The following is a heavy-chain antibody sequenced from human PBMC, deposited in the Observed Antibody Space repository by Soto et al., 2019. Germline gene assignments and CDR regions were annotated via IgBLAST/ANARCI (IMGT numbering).Heavy chain of an antibody. CDR1: GGSISSSFY. CDR2: IYATGNT. Sequence: QLQLQESGPGLVKPSETLSLSSTVSGGSISSSFYWGWIRQPPGKGLEWIGSIYATGNTYYNPSLKGRVTISADTSKNQFSLNLISVTAADTAVYYCRSSGRYSTDVWGQGATVTVSS. D-gene: IGHD6-13*01. J-gene: IGHJ6*02. V-gene: IGHV4-39*01. CDR3: RSSGRYSTDV.